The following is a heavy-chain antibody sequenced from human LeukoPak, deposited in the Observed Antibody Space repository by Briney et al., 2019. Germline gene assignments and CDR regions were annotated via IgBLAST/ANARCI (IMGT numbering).Heavy chain of an antibody. V-gene: IGHV1-24*01. J-gene: IGHJ4*02. Sequence: ASVKVSCKVSGYTITELSMHWVRQAPGKGLEWMGGFDPEDGETIYAQKFQGRVTMTEDTSTDTAYMELSSLISEDTAVYYCATVHPLSCYFDYWGQGTLVTVSS. CDR1: GYTITELS. CDR3: ATVHPLSCYFDY. D-gene: IGHD2-2*01. CDR2: FDPEDGET.